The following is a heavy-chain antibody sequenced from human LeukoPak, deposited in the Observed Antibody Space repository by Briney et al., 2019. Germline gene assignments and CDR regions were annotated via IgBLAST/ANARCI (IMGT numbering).Heavy chain of an antibody. CDR2: ISWNSGIR. CDR3: AKDRGSGYDFSFDY. J-gene: IGHJ4*02. Sequence: GGSLSLSCAASGFTFDDYAMHWVRQAPGKGLEWVSGISWNSGIRGYADSVKGRFTISRDNAKNSLYLQMNSLRAEDTAFYYCAKDRGSGYDFSFDYWGQGTLVTVSS. CDR1: GFTFDDYA. D-gene: IGHD5-12*01. V-gene: IGHV3-9*01.